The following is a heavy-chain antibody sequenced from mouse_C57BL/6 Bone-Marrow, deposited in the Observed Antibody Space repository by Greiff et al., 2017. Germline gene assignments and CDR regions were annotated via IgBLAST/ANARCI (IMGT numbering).Heavy chain of an antibody. J-gene: IGHJ3*01. Sequence: ESGPGILQSSQTLSLTCSFSGFSLSTSGMGVSWIRQPSGKGLEWLAHIYWDDDKRYNPSLKSRLTISKDTSRNQVFLKITSVDTADTATYYCARGYYGSSGRFAYWGQGTLVTVSA. CDR2: IYWDDDK. CDR3: ARGYYGSSGRFAY. V-gene: IGHV8-12*01. D-gene: IGHD1-1*01. CDR1: GFSLSTSGMG.